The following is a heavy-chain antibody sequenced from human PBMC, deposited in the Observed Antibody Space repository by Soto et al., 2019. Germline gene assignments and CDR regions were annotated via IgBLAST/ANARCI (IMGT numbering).Heavy chain of an antibody. J-gene: IGHJ4*02. CDR2: ISGSGGST. CDR1: GFTFSSYA. D-gene: IGHD2-2*01. CDR3: AKEGGRVVPAANKGPYYFDY. V-gene: IGHV3-23*01. Sequence: PGGSLRLSCAASGFTFSSYAMSWVRQAPGKGLEWVSAISGSGGSTYYADSVKGRFTISRDNSKNTLYLQMNSLRAEDTAVYYCAKEGGRVVPAANKGPYYFDYWGQGTLVTVSS.